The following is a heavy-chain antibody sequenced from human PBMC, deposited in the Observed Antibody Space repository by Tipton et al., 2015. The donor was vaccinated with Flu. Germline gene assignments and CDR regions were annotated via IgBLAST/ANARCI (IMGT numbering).Heavy chain of an antibody. D-gene: IGHD6-13*01. Sequence: TPSLTCTVSGGSISSYYWSWIRQPPGKGLEWIGYIYYSGSTNYNSSLKSRVTISVDTSKNQFSLKLSSVTAADTAVYYCARGRGIAAAGPCDYWGQGTLVTVSS. CDR1: GGSISSYY. CDR3: ARGRGIAAAGPCDY. CDR2: IYYSGST. J-gene: IGHJ4*02. V-gene: IGHV4-59*01.